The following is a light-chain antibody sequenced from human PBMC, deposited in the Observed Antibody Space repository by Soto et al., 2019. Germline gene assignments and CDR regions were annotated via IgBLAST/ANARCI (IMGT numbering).Light chain of an antibody. CDR1: HSLLHSNGYNY. Sequence: DILMTQSPLSLPVTPGEPASISCSSSHSLLHSNGYNYLDWYLQKPGQSPQILIYLGSNRASGVPDRFSGSGSGTDFTLKISRVEAEDVGVYYCMQALQTPITFGQGTRLEIK. V-gene: IGKV2-28*01. CDR2: LGS. J-gene: IGKJ5*01. CDR3: MQALQTPIT.